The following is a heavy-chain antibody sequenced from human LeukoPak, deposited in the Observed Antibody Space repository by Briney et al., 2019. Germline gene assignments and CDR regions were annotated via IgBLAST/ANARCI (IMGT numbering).Heavy chain of an antibody. CDR1: GFTFSSYW. CDR2: IYSGGST. D-gene: IGHD3-10*01. J-gene: IGHJ3*01. V-gene: IGHV3-53*01. Sequence: GGSLRLSCAASGFTFSSYWMHWVRQAPGKGLEWVSVIYSGGSTYYADSVKGRFTISRDNSKNTLYLQMNSLRAEDTAVYYCARDLYGSGSYYLFNWGQGTMVTVSS. CDR3: ARDLYGSGSYYLFN.